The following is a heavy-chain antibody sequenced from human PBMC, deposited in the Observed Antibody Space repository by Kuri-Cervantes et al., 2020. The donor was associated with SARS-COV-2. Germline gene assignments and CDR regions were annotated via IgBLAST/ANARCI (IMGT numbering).Heavy chain of an antibody. Sequence: GESLKISCAASGFTFSSYSMNWVRQAPGKGLEWVSYISSSSSTIYYADSVKGRFTISRDNAKNSLYLQMNSLRDEDTAVYYCARDGNYGSRLPRKFDYWGQGTLVTVSS. CDR3: ARDGNYGSRLPRKFDY. CDR2: ISSSSSTI. CDR1: GFTFSSYS. J-gene: IGHJ4*02. V-gene: IGHV3-48*02. D-gene: IGHD5-12*01.